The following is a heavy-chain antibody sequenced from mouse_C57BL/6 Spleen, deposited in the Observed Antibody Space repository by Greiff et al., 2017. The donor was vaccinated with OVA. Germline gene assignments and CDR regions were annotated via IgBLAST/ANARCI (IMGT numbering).Heavy chain of an antibody. J-gene: IGHJ2*01. D-gene: IGHD2-3*01. Sequence: EVQLQQSGPELVKPGASVKISCKASGYSFTGYYMNWVKQSPEKSLEWIGEINPSTGGTTYKQKFKAKATLTVDKSSSTAYMQLKSLTSEDSAVYYCARERLLPDYWGQGTTLTVSS. CDR2: INPSTGGT. CDR1: GYSFTGYY. CDR3: ARERLLPDY. V-gene: IGHV1-42*01.